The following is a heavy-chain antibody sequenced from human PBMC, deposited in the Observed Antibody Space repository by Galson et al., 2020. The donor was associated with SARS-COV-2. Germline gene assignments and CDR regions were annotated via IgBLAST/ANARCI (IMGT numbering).Heavy chain of an antibody. J-gene: IGHJ6*02. D-gene: IGHD3-3*01. V-gene: IGHV3-30*18. CDR1: GFTFSSYG. CDR2: ISYDGSNK. CDR3: AKDGTYYDFWSGYPTPYYYYGMDV. Sequence: TGGSLRLSCAASGFTFSSYGMHWVRQAPGKGLEWVAVISYDGSNKYYAGSVKGRFTISRDNSKNTLYLQMNSLRAEDTAVYYCAKDGTYYDFWSGYPTPYYYYGMDVWGQGTTVTVSS.